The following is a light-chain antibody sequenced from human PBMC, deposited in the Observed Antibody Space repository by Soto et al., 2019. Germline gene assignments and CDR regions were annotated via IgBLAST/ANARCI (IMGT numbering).Light chain of an antibody. Sequence: DIQMTQSPSSLSASVGDRVTITCQASQDISNHLNWYQQKPGKAPKLLRYDASNLETGVPSRFSGSGSGTDFTVTISSRQPEDFATYSCQQYYTLPITFGQGTRLEIK. CDR3: QQYYTLPIT. V-gene: IGKV1-33*01. J-gene: IGKJ5*01. CDR1: QDISNH. CDR2: DAS.